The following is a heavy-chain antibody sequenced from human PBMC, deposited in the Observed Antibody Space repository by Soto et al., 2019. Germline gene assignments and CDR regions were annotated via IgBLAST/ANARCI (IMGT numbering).Heavy chain of an antibody. J-gene: IGHJ4*02. CDR2: TSYDGSIK. Sequence: QVQLVESGGGVVQPGRSLRLSCAASGLNFNNHAMHWVRQAPGKGLEWVAVTSYDGSIKFYPDSVEGRFTISRENSKNTVYLQINSLRPEDTAVYNCARGVDRTFDYWGQGTLVTVSS. CDR1: GLNFNNHA. CDR3: ARGVDRTFDY. V-gene: IGHV3-30-3*01.